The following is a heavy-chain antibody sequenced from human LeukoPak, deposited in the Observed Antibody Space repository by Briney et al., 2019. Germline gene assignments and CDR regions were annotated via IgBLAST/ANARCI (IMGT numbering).Heavy chain of an antibody. Sequence: SGGSLRLSCAASGFSFSDHYMSWIRQAPGKGLEWVSYISGSGSTIYYAASVRGRFTISRDNAKNSLYLQMNSLRAEDTAIYYCAREGITIFGVANSNWFDPWGQGTLVTVSS. CDR1: GFSFSDHY. V-gene: IGHV3-11*04. D-gene: IGHD3-3*01. J-gene: IGHJ5*02. CDR3: AREGITIFGVANSNWFDP. CDR2: ISGSGSTI.